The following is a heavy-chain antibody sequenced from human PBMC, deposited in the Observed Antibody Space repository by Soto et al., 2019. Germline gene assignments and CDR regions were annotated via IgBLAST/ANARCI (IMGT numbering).Heavy chain of an antibody. CDR2: VSESDYT. V-gene: IGHV3-21*01. CDR1: GFTFTNYG. CDR3: TREDSIIIPAVADF. J-gene: IGHJ4*02. D-gene: IGHD6-19*01. Sequence: EVQLLESGGGLVRPGGSLTLSCAVSGFTFTNYGINWVRQAPGKGLEWVSSVSESDYTYYSESVKGRFTISRDNARNSVSLQMANLRAEDTAVYYCTREDSIIIPAVADFWGQGTLVTVSS.